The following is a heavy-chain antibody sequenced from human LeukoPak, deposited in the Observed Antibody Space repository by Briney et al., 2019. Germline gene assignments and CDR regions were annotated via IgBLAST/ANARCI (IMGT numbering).Heavy chain of an antibody. D-gene: IGHD3-3*01. J-gene: IGHJ5*02. V-gene: IGHV4-59*08. Sequence: GSLRLSCAASGFTFSSYSMNWVRQAPGKGLEWIGYIYYSGSTNYNPSLKSRVTISVDTPKNQFSLKLSSVTAADTAVYYCARQLVDYDFWSGYYLGWFDPWGQGTLVTVSS. CDR3: ARQLVDYDFWSGYYLGWFDP. CDR2: IYYSGST. CDR1: GFTFSSYS.